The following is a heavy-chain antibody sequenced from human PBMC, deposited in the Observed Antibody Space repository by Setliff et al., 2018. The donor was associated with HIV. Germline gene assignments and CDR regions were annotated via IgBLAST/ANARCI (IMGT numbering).Heavy chain of an antibody. J-gene: IGHJ4*02. CDR2: ISGYNGDT. Sequence: ASVKVSCKASGYTFISYGYSWVRQAPGQGLQWMGWISGYNGDTNYAQELQGRVTMTTDPSTSTAYMELRSLRSDDTAVYYCARQVGNKVLFDSWGQGTLVTVSS. V-gene: IGHV1-18*01. D-gene: IGHD7-27*01. CDR3: ARQVGNKVLFDS. CDR1: GYTFISYG.